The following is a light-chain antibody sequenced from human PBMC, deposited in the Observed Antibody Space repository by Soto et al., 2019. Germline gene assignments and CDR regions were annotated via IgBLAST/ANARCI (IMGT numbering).Light chain of an antibody. Sequence: QSALTQPASVSGSPGQSITISCTGTRSDIGSYNNVAWYQKHPGKAPRVMIFGVTKRPSGVPDRISGSKSGTSASLAISGLQSDDEADYYCAAWDDSLNGRVFGTGTKVTVL. J-gene: IGLJ1*01. CDR2: GVT. V-gene: IGLV2-14*02. CDR3: AAWDDSLNGRV. CDR1: RSDIGSYNN.